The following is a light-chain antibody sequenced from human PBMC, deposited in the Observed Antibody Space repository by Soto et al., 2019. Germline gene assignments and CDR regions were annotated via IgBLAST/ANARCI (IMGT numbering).Light chain of an antibody. V-gene: IGKV3-20*01. CDR3: QQYDNSRWT. J-gene: IGKJ1*01. CDR1: QSVGSTN. Sequence: EIVVTQSPGTLSLSPGERATLSCGASQSVGSTNLAWYQQKPGQAPRLLIYGTSSRPIGIPDRFSGSGSGTDFTLTISRLEPEDFAVYYCQQYDNSRWTFGQGTRVEIK. CDR2: GTS.